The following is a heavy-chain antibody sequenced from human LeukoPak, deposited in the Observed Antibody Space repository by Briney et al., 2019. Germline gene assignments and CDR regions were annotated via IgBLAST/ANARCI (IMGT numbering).Heavy chain of an antibody. CDR2: IYTSGST. D-gene: IGHD3-22*01. CDR3: ARRGYYDSRGYRVDY. Sequence: PSETLSLTCTVSGGSISSYYWSWIRQPAGKGLEWIGRIYTSGSTNYNPSLKSRVTISLDTSKNQFSLKLSSVTAADTAVYYCARRGYYDSRGYRVDYWGQGTLVTVSS. V-gene: IGHV4-4*07. J-gene: IGHJ4*02. CDR1: GGSISSYY.